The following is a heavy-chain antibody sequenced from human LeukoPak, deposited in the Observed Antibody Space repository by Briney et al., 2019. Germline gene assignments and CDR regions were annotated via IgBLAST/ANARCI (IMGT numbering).Heavy chain of an antibody. CDR1: GFTFNYYW. D-gene: IGHD3-10*01. V-gene: IGHV3-7*01. CDR2: IQQDGSEK. CDR3: ARLAPYYGTGII. J-gene: IGHJ3*02. Sequence: GGSLRLSCAASGFTFNYYWLTWVRHAPGKGLEWVANIQQDGSEKYYVDSVKGRFIISRDNAKNSLYLQMNSLRAEDTAVYYCARLAPYYGTGIIWGQGTVVTVSS.